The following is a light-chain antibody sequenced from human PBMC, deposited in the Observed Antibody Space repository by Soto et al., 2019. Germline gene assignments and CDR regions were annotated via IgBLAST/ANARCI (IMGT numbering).Light chain of an antibody. V-gene: IGLV1-47*01. Sequence: QSVLTQPPSASGTPGQRVTISCSGSSSNIGYNFVYWYQQVPGTAPKLLIYRNDQRPSGVPDRFSGSKSGTSASLAISGLRSEDEADYYCAVWDDSLSVGVFGGGTQLTVL. CDR1: SSNIGYNF. CDR3: AVWDDSLSVGV. J-gene: IGLJ2*01. CDR2: RND.